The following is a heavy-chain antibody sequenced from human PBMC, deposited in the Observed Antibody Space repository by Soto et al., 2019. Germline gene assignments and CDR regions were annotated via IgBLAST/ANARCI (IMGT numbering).Heavy chain of an antibody. CDR2: ISSSSSYI. J-gene: IGHJ1*01. CDR3: ARDFPDCSGGSCYHTKEYFQH. CDR1: GFTFSSYS. Sequence: EVQLVESGGGLVKPGGSLRLSCAASGFTFSSYSMNWVRQAPGKGLEWVSSISSSSSYIYYADSVKGRFTISRDNAKNSLYLQMNSLRAEDTAVYYCARDFPDCSGGSCYHTKEYFQHWGQGTLVTVSS. V-gene: IGHV3-21*01. D-gene: IGHD2-15*01.